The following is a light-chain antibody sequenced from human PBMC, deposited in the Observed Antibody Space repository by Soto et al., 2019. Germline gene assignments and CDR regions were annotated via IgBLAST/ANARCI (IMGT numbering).Light chain of an antibody. CDR1: QSVGSRS. J-gene: IGKJ1*01. CDR2: GAS. V-gene: IGKV3-20*01. Sequence: ELLMTQTSCTPSASPGERVTLSCRASQSVGSRSLAWYQQKPGQAPRLLIYGASSRATGIPDRFSGSGSGTDFTLTISRLEPEDFAVYYCQQYARSQRPFSQGAMVAIK. CDR3: QQYARSQRP.